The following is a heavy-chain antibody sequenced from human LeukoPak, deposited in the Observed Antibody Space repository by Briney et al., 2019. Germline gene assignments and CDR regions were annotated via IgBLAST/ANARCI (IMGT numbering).Heavy chain of an antibody. CDR3: ASIAVAGRGYFDY. Sequence: GASVKVSCKASGYTFTSYYMHWVRQAPGQGLEWMGIINPSGGSTSYAQKFQGRVTMTRDTSTSTVYMELSSLRPEDTAVYYCASIAVAGRGYFDYWGQGTLVTVSS. V-gene: IGHV1-46*03. CDR1: GYTFTSYY. CDR2: INPSGGST. J-gene: IGHJ4*02. D-gene: IGHD6-19*01.